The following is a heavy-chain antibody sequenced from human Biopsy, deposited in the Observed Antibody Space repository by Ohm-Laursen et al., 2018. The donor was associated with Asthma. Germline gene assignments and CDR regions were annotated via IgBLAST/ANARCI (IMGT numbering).Heavy chain of an antibody. V-gene: IGHV1-3*04. Sequence: SVKVSCNASGYNFISFAIHWVRQAPGQRLEWMGWVNTGNGDTKYSQKFQGRVTITRDTSASTAYMELRSLQSEDTATYYCARTYYDFLTGQVKDVFGVWGQGTMVTVSS. J-gene: IGHJ3*01. CDR1: GYNFISFA. CDR3: ARTYYDFLTGQVKDVFGV. D-gene: IGHD3-9*01. CDR2: VNTGNGDT.